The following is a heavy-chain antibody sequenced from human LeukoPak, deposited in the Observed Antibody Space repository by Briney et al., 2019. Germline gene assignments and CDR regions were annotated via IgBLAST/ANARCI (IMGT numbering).Heavy chain of an antibody. J-gene: IGHJ4*02. CDR1: GFTFSDYY. D-gene: IGHD3-22*01. CDR2: ISSHGSSI. CDR3: ARGDPYDTTGYPSDY. V-gene: IGHV3-11*01. Sequence: GGSLRLSCAASGFTFSDYYMSWIRQAQGKGLEWVAFISSHGSSIFYADSVRDRFTISRDNTRNTLYLQMNSLTADDTAVYYCARGDPYDTTGYPSDYWGQGTLVTVSS.